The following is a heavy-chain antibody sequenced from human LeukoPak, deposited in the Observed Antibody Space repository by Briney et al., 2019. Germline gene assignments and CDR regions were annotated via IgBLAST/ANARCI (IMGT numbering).Heavy chain of an antibody. CDR3: ARTSSGWSSWGEYYYYYMDV. J-gene: IGHJ6*03. CDR2: INTNTGNP. V-gene: IGHV7-4-1*02. Sequence: ASVKVSCKASGGTFTSYAMSWVRQAPGQGLEWMGWINTNTGNPTYAQGFAGRFVFSLDTSVSTAYLQISSLKAEDTAVYYCARTSSGWSSWGEYYYYYMDVWGKGTTVTVSS. CDR1: GGTFTSYA. D-gene: IGHD6-19*01.